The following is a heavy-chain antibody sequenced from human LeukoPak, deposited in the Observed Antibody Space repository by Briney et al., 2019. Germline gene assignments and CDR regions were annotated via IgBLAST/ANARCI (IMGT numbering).Heavy chain of an antibody. CDR2: INSDGSST. D-gene: IGHD3-22*01. CDR3: ARRSNYYDSSGYYYNYYYYYMDV. V-gene: IGHV3-74*01. CDR1: GFTFSSYW. J-gene: IGHJ6*03. Sequence: GGSLRLSCAASGFTFSSYWMHWGRQAPGKGLVWVSRINSDGSSTSYADSVKGRFTISRDNAKNTLYLQMNSLRAEDTAVYYCARRSNYYDSSGYYYNYYYYYMDVWGKGTTVTISS.